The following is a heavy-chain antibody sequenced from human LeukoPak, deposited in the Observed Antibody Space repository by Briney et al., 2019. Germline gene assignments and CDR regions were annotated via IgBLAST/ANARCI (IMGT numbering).Heavy chain of an antibody. J-gene: IGHJ4*02. D-gene: IGHD3-10*01. V-gene: IGHV3-74*01. CDR2: INSDGRST. CDR3: ARASYGSGSRGFDY. Sequence: GGSLRHSCAASGYTFSSYWMHWVRQARGKVLVWVSRINSDGRSTGYADSVKGRFTISRDNAKNTLYLQMNSLRAEDTAVYYCARASYGSGSRGFDYWGQGTLVTVSS. CDR1: GYTFSSYW.